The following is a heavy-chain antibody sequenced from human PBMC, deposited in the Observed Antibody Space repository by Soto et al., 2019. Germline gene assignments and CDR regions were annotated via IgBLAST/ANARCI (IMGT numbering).Heavy chain of an antibody. CDR1: GFTVSSNY. CDR2: IYSGGST. V-gene: IGHV3-66*01. J-gene: IGHJ3*02. D-gene: IGHD3-22*01. Sequence: GGSLRLSCAASGFTVSSNYMSWVRQAPGKGLEWVSVIYSGGSTYYADSVKGRFTISRDNSKNTLYLQMNSLRAEDTAVYYCARIDSSGYYAFDIWGQGTMVTVSS. CDR3: ARIDSSGYYAFDI.